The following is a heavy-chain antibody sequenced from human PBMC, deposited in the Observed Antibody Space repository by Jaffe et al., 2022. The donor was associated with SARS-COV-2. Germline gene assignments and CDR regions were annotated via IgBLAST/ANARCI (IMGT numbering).Heavy chain of an antibody. CDR2: IRQDGGDI. CDR1: GFTFDTYY. D-gene: IGHD6-19*01. J-gene: IGHJ4*02. CDR3: ARWIYNSGWSLDY. V-gene: IGHV3-7*03. Sequence: EVQLVESGGALVQPGGSLRLSCAASGFTFDTYYMSWVRQVPGKGLQWVANIRQDGGDILYVDSVKGRFTISRDNAKNSLYLQMNSLRAEDTALYYCARWIYNSGWSLDYWGRGTLVTVSS.